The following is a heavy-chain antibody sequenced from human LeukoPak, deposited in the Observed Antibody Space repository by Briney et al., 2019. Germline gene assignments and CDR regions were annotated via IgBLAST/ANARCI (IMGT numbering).Heavy chain of an antibody. J-gene: IGHJ4*02. D-gene: IGHD2-8*01. Sequence: PGGSLRLSCAASGFTFSSYSMNWVRQAPGKGLEWVSSISSSISYIYYADSVKGRFTISRDNAKNSLYLQMNSLRAEDTAVYYCARVLGYCTNGVCSDDYWGQGTLVTVSS. V-gene: IGHV3-21*01. CDR3: ARVLGYCTNGVCSDDY. CDR2: ISSSISYI. CDR1: GFTFSSYS.